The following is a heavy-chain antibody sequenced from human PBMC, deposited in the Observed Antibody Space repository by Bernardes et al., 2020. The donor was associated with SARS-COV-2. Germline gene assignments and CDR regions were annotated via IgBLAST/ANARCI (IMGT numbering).Heavy chain of an antibody. D-gene: IGHD2-2*01. V-gene: IGHV1-18*01. Sequence: ASVKVSCKASGYTFTNYAISWVRQAPGQGLEWMGWISTYNGNTNHAQRLQGRVTMTTDTSTSTAYMELRSLRSDDTAVYYCGRLGYCSSSSCYRHLDYWGQGTLVTVSS. CDR2: ISTYNGNT. CDR1: GYTFTNYA. CDR3: GRLGYCSSSSCYRHLDY. J-gene: IGHJ4*02.